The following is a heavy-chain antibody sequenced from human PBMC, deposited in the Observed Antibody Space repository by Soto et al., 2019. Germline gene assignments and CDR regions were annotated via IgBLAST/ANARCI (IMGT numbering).Heavy chain of an antibody. CDR1: GFTFSTYS. Sequence: EVQLVESGGGLVQPGGSLRLSCAASGFTFSTYSMNWVRQAPGKGLEWASYISISSSTIYYADSVKGRFTISGDNAKHPLYLPMNSLRAEDTAVYYCAREGDSSGWYTGFDPWGQGTLVTVSS. D-gene: IGHD3-22*01. CDR2: ISISSSTI. CDR3: AREGDSSGWYTGFDP. V-gene: IGHV3-48*01. J-gene: IGHJ5*02.